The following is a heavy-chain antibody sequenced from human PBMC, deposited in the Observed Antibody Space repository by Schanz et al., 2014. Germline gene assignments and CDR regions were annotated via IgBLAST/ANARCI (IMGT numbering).Heavy chain of an antibody. CDR2: INQSGTT. V-gene: IGHV4-34*02. CDR3: ARGGYGSGSYREFDY. CDR1: GGSFSSNY. D-gene: IGHD3-10*01. J-gene: IGHJ4*02. Sequence: QVQLQQWGAGLLKPSETLSLTCAVYGGSFSSNYWSWIRQPPGKGLEWIGEINQSGTTNYNPSLKGRVTRSVDKLKNQFSRKLSSVTAADTAVYYCARGGYGSGSYREFDYWGQGTLVTVSS.